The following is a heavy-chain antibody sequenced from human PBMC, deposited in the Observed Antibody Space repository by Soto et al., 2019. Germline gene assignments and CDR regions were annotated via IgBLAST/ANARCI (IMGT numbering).Heavy chain of an antibody. D-gene: IGHD6-6*01. CDR2: INAGNGNT. CDR3: AREALSSSSLGIDY. J-gene: IGHJ4*02. CDR1: GYTFTSYA. Sequence: ASVKVSCKASGYTFTSYAMHWVRQAPGQRLEWMGWINAGNGNTKYSQKFQGRVTITRDTSVSTAYMELSRLRSDDTAVYYCAREALSSSSLGIDYWGQGTLVTVSS. V-gene: IGHV1-3*01.